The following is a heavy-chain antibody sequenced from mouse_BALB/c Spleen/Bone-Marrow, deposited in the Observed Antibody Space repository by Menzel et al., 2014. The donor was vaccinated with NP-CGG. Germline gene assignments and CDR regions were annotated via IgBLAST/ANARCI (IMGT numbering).Heavy chain of an antibody. CDR2: IWSGGST. Sequence: VQLQQSGPGLVQPSQSLSITCTVSGFSLTSYGVHWVRQSPGKGLEWLGVIWSGGSTDYNAAFISRLSISKDNSKSQVFFKMNSLQANDTAIYYFARNYYGSSYWYFDVWGAGTTVTVSS. CDR1: GFSLTSYG. CDR3: ARNYYGSSYWYFDV. V-gene: IGHV2-2*02. D-gene: IGHD1-1*01. J-gene: IGHJ1*01.